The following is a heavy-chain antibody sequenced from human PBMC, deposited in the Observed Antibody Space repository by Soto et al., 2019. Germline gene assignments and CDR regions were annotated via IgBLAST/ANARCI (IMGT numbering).Heavy chain of an antibody. D-gene: IGHD1-26*01. J-gene: IGHJ1*01. Sequence: XESLSLPCDVSGDSMSTSAYDWGWIRQPPGKGLEWIASIYYSGATYYNPSLQSRVTISVDTSNNRFSLTLSSLTAADTAVYFCESLAYSGYLQTWGQGSLVTVPS. CDR3: ESLAYSGYLQT. CDR2: IYYSGAT. V-gene: IGHV4-39*02. CDR1: GDSMSTSAYD.